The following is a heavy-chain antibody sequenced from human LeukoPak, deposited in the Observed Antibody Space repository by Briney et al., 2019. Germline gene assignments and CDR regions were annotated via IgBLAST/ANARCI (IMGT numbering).Heavy chain of an antibody. Sequence: SETLSLTCTVSGGSISSYYWSWIRQPPGKGLEWIGYIYYSGSTNYNPSLRSRVTISVDTSKNQFSLKLSSVTAADTAVYYCARGDTRSSSGYYYCWGQGTLVTVSS. D-gene: IGHD3-22*01. J-gene: IGHJ4*02. V-gene: IGHV4-59*01. CDR2: IYYSGST. CDR1: GGSISSYY. CDR3: ARGDTRSSSGYYYC.